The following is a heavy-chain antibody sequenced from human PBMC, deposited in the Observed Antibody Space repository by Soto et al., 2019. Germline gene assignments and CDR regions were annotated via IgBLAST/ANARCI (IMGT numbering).Heavy chain of an antibody. CDR2: ISYDGSNK. J-gene: IGHJ6*02. D-gene: IGHD2-2*01. V-gene: IGHV3-30-3*01. CDR1: GFTFSSYA. CDR3: ARDLKDIVVVPADISHYYGMDV. Sequence: GGSLRLSCAASGFTFSSYAMHWVRQAPGKGLEWVAVISYDGSNKYYADSVKGRFTISRDNSKNTLYMQMNSLRAEDTAVYYCARDLKDIVVVPADISHYYGMDVWGQGTTVTVSS.